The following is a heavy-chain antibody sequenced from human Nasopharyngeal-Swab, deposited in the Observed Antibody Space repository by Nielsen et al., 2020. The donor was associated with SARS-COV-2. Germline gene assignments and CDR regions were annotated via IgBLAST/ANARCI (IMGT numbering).Heavy chain of an antibody. Sequence: GESLKISCVASGFTYSTYAMNWVRQAPGKGLEWVSGISGSGGNTYYADSVKGRFTISRDNSMETLYLQMNSLRVEDTAVYYRAKGVGYGDTGCFDEWGQGTLVSASS. CDR2: ISGSGGNT. J-gene: IGHJ4*02. CDR3: AKGVGYGDTGCFDE. CDR1: GFTYSTYA. D-gene: IGHD4-17*01. V-gene: IGHV3-23*01.